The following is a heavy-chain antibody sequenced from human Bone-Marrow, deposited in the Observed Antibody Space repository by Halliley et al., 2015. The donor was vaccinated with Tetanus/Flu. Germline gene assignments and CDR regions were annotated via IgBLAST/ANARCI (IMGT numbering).Heavy chain of an antibody. V-gene: IGHV3-7*03. Sequence: APVKGLEWLANIDQPGSQYVASVKGRFPISRDTAKPSFYLQMNALRTEDPAVYYCSSLYGGFDPWGQGTVVTVSS. D-gene: IGHD3-10*01. CDR3: SSLYGGFDP. CDR2: IDQPGSQ. J-gene: IGHJ5*02.